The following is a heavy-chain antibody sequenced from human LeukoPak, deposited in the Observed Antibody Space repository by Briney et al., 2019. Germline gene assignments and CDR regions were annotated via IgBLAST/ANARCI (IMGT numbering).Heavy chain of an antibody. D-gene: IGHD2-2*01. CDR2: MNPNSGNT. CDR1: GYTFTSYD. Sequence: ASVKVSCKASGYTFTSYDINWVRQATGQGLEWMGWMNPNSGNTGYAQKFQGRVTMTRNTSISTAYMELSSLRSEDTAVYYCASCSTSCPDYYYYYGMDVWGQGTLVTVSS. CDR3: ASCSTSCPDYYYYYGMDV. J-gene: IGHJ6*02. V-gene: IGHV1-8*01.